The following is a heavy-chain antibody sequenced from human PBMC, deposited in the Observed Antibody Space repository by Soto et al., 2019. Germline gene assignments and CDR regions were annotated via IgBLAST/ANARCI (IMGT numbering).Heavy chain of an antibody. V-gene: IGHV3-11*06. CDR2: ISSSSSYT. D-gene: IGHD2-21*02. CDR3: ERLGGGNSGYYGMDV. CDR1: GLTFSDYY. J-gene: IGHJ6*02. Sequence: LSCTACGLTFSDYYMSLIRQAPGKGLEWVSYISSSSSYTNYADSVKGRFTISRDNAKNSLYLQMNSLRAEDTAVYYCERLGGGNSGYYGMDVWGQGTKVTVYS.